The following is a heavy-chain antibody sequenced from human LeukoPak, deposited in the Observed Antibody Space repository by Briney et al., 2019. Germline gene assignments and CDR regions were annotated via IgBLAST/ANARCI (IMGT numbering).Heavy chain of an antibody. CDR3: ARRTATTRYMDV. J-gene: IGHJ6*03. CDR1: GGSISSGGYY. Sequence: SETPSLTCTVSGGSISSGGYYWSWIRQHPGKGLEWIGYIYYSGSTYYNPSLKSRVTISVDTSKNQFSLKLSSVTAADTAVYYCARRTATTRYMDVWGKGTTVTVSS. D-gene: IGHD2-21*02. V-gene: IGHV4-31*03. CDR2: IYYSGST.